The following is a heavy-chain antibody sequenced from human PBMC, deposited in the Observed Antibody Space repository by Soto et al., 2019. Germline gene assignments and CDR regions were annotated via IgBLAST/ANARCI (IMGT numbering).Heavy chain of an antibody. CDR2: ISYDGSNS. J-gene: IGHJ4*02. CDR1: GFSFRSHG. CDR3: AKDHRNGGSRIDY. Sequence: QVQLVESGGGVVQPGRSLRLSCAASGFSFRSHGMHWVRQAPGKGLEWVAVISYDGSNSYYADSVKGRFTISRDNSNNALYLQVSILRPEDTAVYFCAKDHRNGGSRIDYWGQGTLVTVSS. D-gene: IGHD2-15*01. V-gene: IGHV3-30*18.